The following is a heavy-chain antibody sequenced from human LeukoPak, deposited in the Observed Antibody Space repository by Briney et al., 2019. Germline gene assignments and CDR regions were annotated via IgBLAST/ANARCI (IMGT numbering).Heavy chain of an antibody. CDR2: IYYTGSA. D-gene: IGHD3-3*01. J-gene: IGHJ4*02. CDR3: ARRYDFWSGFPNYYFDS. Sequence: PSETLSLTCTVSGGSISSSSYYWGWIRQPPGEGLEWIGNIYYTGSAYYNPSLKSRVTISIDTSKNHFSLKLTSVTAADAAVYYCARRYDFWSGFPNYYFDSWGQGTLVTVSS. V-gene: IGHV4-39*02. CDR1: GGSISSSSYY.